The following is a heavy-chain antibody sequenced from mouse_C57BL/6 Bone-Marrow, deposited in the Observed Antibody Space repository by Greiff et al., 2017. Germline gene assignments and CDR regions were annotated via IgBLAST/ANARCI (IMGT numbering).Heavy chain of an antibody. Sequence: EVQGVESGGGLVKPGGSLKLSCAASGFTFSSYAMSWVRQTPEKRLEWVATISDGGSYTYYPDNVKGRFTITRDNAKNNLYLQMSHLKSEDTAMYYCARGTGTGWYFDVWGTGTTVTVSS. CDR1: GFTFSSYA. V-gene: IGHV5-4*01. CDR3: ARGTGTGWYFDV. CDR2: ISDGGSYT. D-gene: IGHD4-1*01. J-gene: IGHJ1*03.